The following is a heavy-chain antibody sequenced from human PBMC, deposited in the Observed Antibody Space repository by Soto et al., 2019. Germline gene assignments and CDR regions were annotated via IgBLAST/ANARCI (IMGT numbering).Heavy chain of an antibody. J-gene: IGHJ6*02. D-gene: IGHD3-22*01. CDR1: GGSVSSGSYY. Sequence: SETLSLTCTVSGGSVSSGSYYWSWIRQPPGKGLEWIGYIYYSGSTNYNPSLKSRVTISVDTSKNQFSLKLISVTAADTAVYYCARLEPFNYYDSSGPPSYYGMAVWGQGTTVTVS. CDR2: IYYSGST. V-gene: IGHV4-61*01. CDR3: ARLEPFNYYDSSGPPSYYGMAV.